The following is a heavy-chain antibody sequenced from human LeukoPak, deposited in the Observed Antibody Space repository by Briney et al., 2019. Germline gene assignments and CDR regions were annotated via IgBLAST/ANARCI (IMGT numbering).Heavy chain of an antibody. V-gene: IGHV3-23*01. J-gene: IGHJ6*02. CDR3: AKDVHAYGDYYYGMDV. Sequence: GGSLRLSCAASRFTFNSYAMSWVRQAPGKGLEWVSTISGSGGSTYYADSVKGRFTISRDNSKNTLYLQMHSLRAEDTAVYYCAKDVHAYGDYYYGMDVWGQGTTVTVSS. CDR1: RFTFNSYA. D-gene: IGHD4-17*01. CDR2: ISGSGGST.